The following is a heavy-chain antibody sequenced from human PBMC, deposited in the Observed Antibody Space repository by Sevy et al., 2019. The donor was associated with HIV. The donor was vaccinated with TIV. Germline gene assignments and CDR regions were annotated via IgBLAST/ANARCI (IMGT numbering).Heavy chain of an antibody. V-gene: IGHV6-1*01. D-gene: IGHD1-1*01. CDR2: TYYRSKWWN. CDR3: ARDGGANWDGRPSGTVFDY. J-gene: IGHJ4*02. CDR1: GDGVSSRGTV. Sequence: SQTLSLTCAISGDGVSSRGTVCNWIRQSPSRGLEWLGRTYYRSKWWNNYALSVKSRISINPDTSKNQVSLHLNSVTPDDTAVYYCARDGGANWDGRPSGTVFDYWGQGTLVTVSS.